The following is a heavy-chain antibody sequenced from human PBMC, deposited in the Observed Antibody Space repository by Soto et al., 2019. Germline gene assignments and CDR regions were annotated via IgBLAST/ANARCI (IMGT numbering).Heavy chain of an antibody. CDR1: GFTFSSYW. D-gene: IGHD6-13*01. Sequence: HPGGSLRLSCAASGFTFSSYWMHWVRQAPGKGLVWVSRINSDGSSTSYADSVKGRFTISRDNAKNTLYLQMNSLRAEDTAVYYCARGEQQLVRDYWGQGTLVTVSS. CDR2: INSDGSST. J-gene: IGHJ4*02. V-gene: IGHV3-74*01. CDR3: ARGEQQLVRDY.